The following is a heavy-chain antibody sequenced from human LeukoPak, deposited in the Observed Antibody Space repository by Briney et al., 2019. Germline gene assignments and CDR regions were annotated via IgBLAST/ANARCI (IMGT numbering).Heavy chain of an antibody. CDR1: GFTFSSYA. V-gene: IGHV3-23*01. CDR3: ARGVLYDYSNYQASFDY. CDR2: ISGSGGST. J-gene: IGHJ4*02. D-gene: IGHD4-11*01. Sequence: GGSLRLSCAASGFTFSSYAMSWVRQAPGKGLEWVSAISGSGGSTYYADSVKGRFTISRDNSKNTLYLQMNSLRAEDTAVYYCARGVLYDYSNYQASFDYWGQGTPVTVSS.